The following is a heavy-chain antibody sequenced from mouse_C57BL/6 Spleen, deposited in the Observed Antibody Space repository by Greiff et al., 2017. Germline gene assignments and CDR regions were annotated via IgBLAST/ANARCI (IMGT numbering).Heavy chain of an antibody. Sequence: QVQLQQPGTELVKPGASVKLSCKASGYTFTSYWMHWVKQRPGQGLEWIGNINPSNGGTNYNEKFKSKATLTVDKSSSTAYMQLSSLTSEDSAVYYCARSRAYYSNYDYFDYWGQGTTLTVSS. CDR2: INPSNGGT. V-gene: IGHV1-53*01. D-gene: IGHD2-5*01. CDR3: ARSRAYYSNYDYFDY. CDR1: GYTFTSYW. J-gene: IGHJ2*01.